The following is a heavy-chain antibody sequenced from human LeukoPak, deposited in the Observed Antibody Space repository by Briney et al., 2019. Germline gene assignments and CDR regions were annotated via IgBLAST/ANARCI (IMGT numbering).Heavy chain of an antibody. J-gene: IGHJ3*02. D-gene: IGHD6-6*01. CDR1: GGSISSYY. CDR2: IYYSGST. Sequence: PSETLSLPCTVSGGSISSYYWSWIRQPPGKGLEWIGYIYYSGSTNYNPSLKSRVTISVDTSKNQFSLKLSSVTAADTAVYNCARYYYVSSSSDAFDSWRQGTMVTVSS. V-gene: IGHV4-59*01. CDR3: ARYYYVSSSSDAFDS.